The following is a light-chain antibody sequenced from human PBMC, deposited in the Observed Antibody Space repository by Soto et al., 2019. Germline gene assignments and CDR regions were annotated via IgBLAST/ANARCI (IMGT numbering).Light chain of an antibody. Sequence: DVVMTQSPLSLPVTLGQPASISCRSSQSVVYSDGNVYLSWFHQRAGQSPRRLIYKVSNRESGIPDRFSGSGSGTEFTLRTSTVEAEDVGVYYCMQGTHWPTFGQGTKGDI. CDR3: MQGTHWPT. CDR2: KVS. J-gene: IGKJ1*01. CDR1: QSVVYSDGNVY. V-gene: IGKV2-30*01.